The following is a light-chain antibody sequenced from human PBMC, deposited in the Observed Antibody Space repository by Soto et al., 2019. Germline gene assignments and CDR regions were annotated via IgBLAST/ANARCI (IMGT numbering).Light chain of an antibody. CDR3: QQYHNWPPYT. V-gene: IGKV3-15*01. CDR2: GAS. CDR1: QSVSTT. J-gene: IGKJ2*01. Sequence: EIVMTQSPATLSVSPGERATLSCSASQSVSTTLAWYQQKPGQAPRLLMYGASTRATCIPARFSGSGSGTEFTLTISSLQSEDFAVYYCQQYHNWPPYTFGQGTKLEIK.